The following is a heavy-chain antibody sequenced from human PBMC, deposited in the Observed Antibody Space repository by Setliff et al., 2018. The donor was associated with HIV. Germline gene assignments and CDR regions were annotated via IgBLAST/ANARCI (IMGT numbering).Heavy chain of an antibody. CDR1: GYTFTSYY. J-gene: IGHJ6*03. D-gene: IGHD3-3*01. CDR2: MNPSGGSI. V-gene: IGHV1-46*01. CDR3: ARDGHYNLWRGYGYYYYYMDV. Sequence: ASVKVSCKASGYTFTSYYMHWVRQAPGQGLEWMGIMNPSGGSISYAQKFQGRVTMTSDTSTSTVYMELSSLRSEDTAVYYCARDGHYNLWRGYGYYYYYMDVWGKGTTVTVSS.